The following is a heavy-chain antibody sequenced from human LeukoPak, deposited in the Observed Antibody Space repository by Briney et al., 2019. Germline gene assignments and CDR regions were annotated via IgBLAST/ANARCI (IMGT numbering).Heavy chain of an antibody. J-gene: IGHJ6*02. Sequence: GGSLRLSCAASGFTFSTSWMSWVRQVPGKGLEWVANIKQDGSEKYYVDSVKGRFTISRDNAKNSLYLQMNSLRAEDTAVYYCARAMDAWGQGTTVTVSS. V-gene: IGHV3-7*04. CDR3: ARAMDA. CDR1: GFTFSTSW. CDR2: IKQDGSEK.